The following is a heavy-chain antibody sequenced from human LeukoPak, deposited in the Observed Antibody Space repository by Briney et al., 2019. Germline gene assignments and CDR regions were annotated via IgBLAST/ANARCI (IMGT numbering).Heavy chain of an antibody. CDR1: GYTFTGYY. CDR3: AVPRHDGWFDP. Sequence: ASVKVSCKASGYTFTGYYMHWVRQAPGQGLEWMGWISAYNGNTNYAQKLQGRVTMTTDTSTSTAYMELRSLRSDDTAVYYCAVPRHDGWFDPWGQGTLVTVSS. CDR2: ISAYNGNT. D-gene: IGHD1-1*01. J-gene: IGHJ5*02. V-gene: IGHV1-18*04.